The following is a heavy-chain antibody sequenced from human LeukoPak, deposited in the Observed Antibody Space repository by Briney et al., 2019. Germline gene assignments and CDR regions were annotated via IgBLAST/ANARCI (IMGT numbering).Heavy chain of an antibody. CDR1: KFTFKNYG. CDR2: IWYDRSNK. Sequence: AGGSLRLSCAASKFTFKNYGMHWVRQAPGKGLEWVGVIWYDRSNKYYADSVRGRFTISRDNSKNMLYLQMDSLRVEDTAVYYCTRDAAASFDYWGQGTLVTVSS. CDR3: TRDAAASFDY. J-gene: IGHJ4*02. D-gene: IGHD6-25*01. V-gene: IGHV3-33*01.